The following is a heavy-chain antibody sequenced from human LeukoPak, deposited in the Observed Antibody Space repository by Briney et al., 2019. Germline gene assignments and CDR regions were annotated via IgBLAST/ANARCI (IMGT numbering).Heavy chain of an antibody. CDR1: GFTFSSYS. Sequence: PGGSLRLSCAASGFTFSSYSMNWVRQAPGKGLEWVSSISSSSSYIYYADSVKGRFTISRDNAKNSLYLQMNSLRAEDTAVYYCARHVVVAATKGFRRAGMDVWGKGTTVTVSS. D-gene: IGHD2-15*01. J-gene: IGHJ6*03. V-gene: IGHV3-21*01. CDR2: ISSSSSYI. CDR3: ARHVVVAATKGFRRAGMDV.